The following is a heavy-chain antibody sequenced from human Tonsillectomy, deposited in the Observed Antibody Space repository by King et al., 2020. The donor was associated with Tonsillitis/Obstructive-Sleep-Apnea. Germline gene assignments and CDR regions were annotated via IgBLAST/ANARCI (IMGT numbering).Heavy chain of an antibody. Sequence: QLQEPGPGLVKPSETLSLTCTVSGGSISSSSYYWGWIRQPPGKGLEWIGSIYYSGSTYYNPSLKSRVTISVDTSKNQFSLKLSSVTAADTAVYYCARTGTEYYDFWSGYDYYYYYYMDVWGKGTTVTVSS. CDR1: GGSISSSSYY. J-gene: IGHJ6*03. CDR2: IYYSGST. V-gene: IGHV4-39*01. CDR3: ARTGTEYYDFWSGYDYYYYYYMDV. D-gene: IGHD3-3*01.